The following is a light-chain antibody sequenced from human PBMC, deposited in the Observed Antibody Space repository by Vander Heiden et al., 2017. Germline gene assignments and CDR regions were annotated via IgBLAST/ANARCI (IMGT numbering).Light chain of an antibody. V-gene: IGKV3-11*02. CDR2: DSS. CDR1: QSVNSD. J-gene: IGKJ5*01. CDR3: QQRSNWPIT. Sequence: DIVLTQSPATLSLSPGDRATLSCRASQSVNSDLAWYQQQPGQAPRLLIYDSSNRATGIPARFSGSGSGRDFTLTISSLAPEDFAVYYCQQRSNWPITFGQGTRLEIK.